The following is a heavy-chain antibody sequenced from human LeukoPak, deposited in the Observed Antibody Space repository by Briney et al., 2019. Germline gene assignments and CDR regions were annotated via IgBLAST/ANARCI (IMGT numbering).Heavy chain of an antibody. CDR2: IIPIFGTA. Sequence: GSSVKVSCKASGGTFSSYAISWVRQAPGQELEWMGRIIPIFGTANYAQKFQGRVTITTDESTSTAYMELSSLRSEDTAVYYCARGGLYCSGGSCYSESFDYWGQGTLVTVSS. D-gene: IGHD2-15*01. CDR3: ARGGLYCSGGSCYSESFDY. CDR1: GGTFSSYA. J-gene: IGHJ4*02. V-gene: IGHV1-69*05.